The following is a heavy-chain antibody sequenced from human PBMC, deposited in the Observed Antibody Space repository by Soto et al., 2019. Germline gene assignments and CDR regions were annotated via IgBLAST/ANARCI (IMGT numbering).Heavy chain of an antibody. J-gene: IGHJ4*02. Sequence: SDTLSLTCTVSGGSISSYYWSWIRQPPGKGLEWIGYIYYSGSTNYNPSLKSRVTISVDTSKNQFSLKLSSVTAADTAVYYCARWYYGDSPPKLDYWGQGTLVTVSS. CDR1: GGSISSYY. CDR3: ARWYYGDSPPKLDY. V-gene: IGHV4-59*07. D-gene: IGHD4-17*01. CDR2: IYYSGST.